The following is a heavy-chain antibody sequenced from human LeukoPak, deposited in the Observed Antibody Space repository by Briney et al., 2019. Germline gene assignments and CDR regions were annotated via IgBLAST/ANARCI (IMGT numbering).Heavy chain of an antibody. V-gene: IGHV1-69*13. CDR3: ATRLRDYYGSGSRPFDY. CDR1: GGTFSSYA. J-gene: IGHJ4*02. Sequence: GASVKVSCKASGGTFSSYAINWVRQAPGQGPEWMGGIIPIFGTANYAQKFQGRVTITADESTSTAYMDLSSLKSEDTAVYYCATRLRDYYGSGSRPFDYWGQGTLVTVSS. CDR2: IIPIFGTA. D-gene: IGHD3-10*01.